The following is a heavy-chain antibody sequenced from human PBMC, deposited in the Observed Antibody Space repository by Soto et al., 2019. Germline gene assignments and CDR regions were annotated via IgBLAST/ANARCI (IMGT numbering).Heavy chain of an antibody. CDR2: IYWDDDK. CDR3: AHTGGWQPIDY. J-gene: IGHJ4*02. V-gene: IGHV2-5*02. CDR1: GFSLSTGGVG. Sequence: QITLKESGPTLVKPTQTLTLTCTFSGFSLSTGGVGVGWIRQPPGKALEWLALIYWDDDKRYSPFLKSRRTITKDTSKNQVVLTMTTMDPVDAGTYYCAHTGGWQPIDYWGQGTLVTVSS. D-gene: IGHD6-13*01.